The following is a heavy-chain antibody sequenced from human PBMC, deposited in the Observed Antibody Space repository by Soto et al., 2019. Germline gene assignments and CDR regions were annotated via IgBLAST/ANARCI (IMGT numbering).Heavy chain of an antibody. CDR1: GYTFTNYG. V-gene: IGHV1-18*04. CDR3: ARTELYYDSSGYYPFDY. Sequence: ASVKVSCKASGYTFTNYGISWVRQAPGQGLEWMGWISAYNGNTNYAQKLQGRVTMTTDTSTSTAYMELRSLRSDDTAVYYCARTELYYDSSGYYPFDYWGQGTLVTVSS. CDR2: ISAYNGNT. J-gene: IGHJ4*02. D-gene: IGHD3-22*01.